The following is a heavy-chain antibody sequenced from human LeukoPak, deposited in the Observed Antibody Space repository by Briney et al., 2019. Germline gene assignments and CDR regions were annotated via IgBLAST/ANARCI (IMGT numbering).Heavy chain of an antibody. J-gene: IGHJ5*02. CDR2: ISSSGNT. CDR1: GYSISSGYY. D-gene: IGHD2-2*02. V-gene: IGHV4-38-2*02. CDR3: ARSVDIVVVPAAISWFDP. Sequence: PSETLSLTCTVSGYSISSGYYWGWIRQPPGKRLEWVGSISSSGNTYYNPTLKSRVTISVDTSKNLFSLKLSSVTAADTAVYYCARSVDIVVVPAAISWFDPWGQGTLVTVSS.